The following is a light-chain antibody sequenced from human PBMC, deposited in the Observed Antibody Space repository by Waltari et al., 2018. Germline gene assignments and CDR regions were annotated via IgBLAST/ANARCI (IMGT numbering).Light chain of an antibody. CDR3: QKYEALPAT. Sequence: EIVLTQSPGTLSLSPGERATLSCRASQSVGRYLAWYQQKPGQAPRLLIYGASTRATGIPDSFSGSGSGRDFSLIISRLEPEDFAVYFCQKYEALPATFGQGTKVEIK. CDR1: QSVGRY. V-gene: IGKV3-20*01. J-gene: IGKJ1*01. CDR2: GAS.